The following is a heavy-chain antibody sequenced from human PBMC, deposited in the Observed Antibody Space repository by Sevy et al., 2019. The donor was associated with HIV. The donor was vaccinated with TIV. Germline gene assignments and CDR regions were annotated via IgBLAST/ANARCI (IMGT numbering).Heavy chain of an antibody. CDR3: ARDRVLHGSGGLYGMDV. V-gene: IGHV6-1*01. Sequence: SQTLSLTCAISGDSVSSNSAAWNWIRQSPSRGLEWLGRTYYRSKWYNDYAVSVKSRITINPDTSKNQFSLQLNYVPHEDTAVYYCARDRVLHGSGGLYGMDVWGQGTTVTVSS. D-gene: IGHD3-10*01. J-gene: IGHJ6*02. CDR2: TYYRSKWYN. CDR1: GDSVSSNSAA.